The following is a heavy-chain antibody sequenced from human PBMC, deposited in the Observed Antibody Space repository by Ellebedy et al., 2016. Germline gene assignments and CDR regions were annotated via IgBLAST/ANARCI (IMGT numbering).Heavy chain of an antibody. J-gene: IGHJ4*02. V-gene: IGHV3-23*01. CDR3: AKAFPAIRYFDWLFIGY. CDR1: GFTFSSYA. CDR2: ISGSGGST. D-gene: IGHD3-9*01. Sequence: GGSLRLXXAASGFTFSSYAMSWVRQAPGKGLEWVSAISGSGGSTYYADSVKGRFTISRDNSKNTLYLQMNSLRAEDTAVYYCAKAFPAIRYFDWLFIGYWGQGTLVTISS.